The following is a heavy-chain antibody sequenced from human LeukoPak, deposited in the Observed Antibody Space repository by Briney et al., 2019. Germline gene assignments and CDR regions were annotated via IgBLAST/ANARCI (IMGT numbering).Heavy chain of an antibody. D-gene: IGHD3-3*01. Sequence: ASVKVPCKASGYTFTGYYMHWVRQAPGQGLEWMGWINPNSGGTNYAQKFQGRVTMTRDTSISTAYMELSRLRSDDTAVYYCARNGGGHYDFWSNDYWGQGTLVTVSS. V-gene: IGHV1-2*02. CDR2: INPNSGGT. CDR3: ARNGGGHYDFWSNDY. CDR1: GYTFTGYY. J-gene: IGHJ4*02.